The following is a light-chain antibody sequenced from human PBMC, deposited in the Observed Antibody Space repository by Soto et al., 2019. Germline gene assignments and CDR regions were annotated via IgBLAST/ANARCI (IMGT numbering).Light chain of an antibody. CDR1: QSISTW. V-gene: IGKV1-5*03. CDR2: QAS. CDR3: QRSNNYST. J-gene: IGKJ1*01. Sequence: DIQMTQSPSTLSASVGDRVTITCRASQSISTWLAWYQQKPGKAPKLLIYQASSLESGVPSRFSGSGSGTVFPLPITPLQPDDFATYYCQRSNNYSTFGQGAKVQIK.